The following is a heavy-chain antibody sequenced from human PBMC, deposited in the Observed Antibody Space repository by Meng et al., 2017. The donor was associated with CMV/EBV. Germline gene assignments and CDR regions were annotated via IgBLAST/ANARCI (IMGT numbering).Heavy chain of an antibody. J-gene: IGHJ4*02. V-gene: IGHV3-66*04. D-gene: IGHD6-19*01. Sequence: GESLKISCVAFDFTVSTYYMSWVRQAPGKGLEWVSIIYSGGTTYYADSVKGRFTISRDNSQNTVYLQMNSLRAEDTAVYYCATPEGGWYDYWGQGTLVTVSS. CDR3: ATPEGGWYDY. CDR1: DFTVSTYY. CDR2: IYSGGTT.